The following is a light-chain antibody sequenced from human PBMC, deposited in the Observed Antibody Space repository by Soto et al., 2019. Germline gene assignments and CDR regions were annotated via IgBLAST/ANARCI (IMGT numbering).Light chain of an antibody. CDR2: GAS. CDR1: QSVSSN. J-gene: IGKJ1*01. Sequence: EIVMTQSPATLSVSPGERATLSCRASQSVSSNLAWYQQKPGQAPRLLIYGASTRATGIPARFSGSGSGTEFPLTISSLQSEDFAVYYCQQYNNWPPRTCRQGTKVESK. CDR3: QQYNNWPPRT. V-gene: IGKV3-15*01.